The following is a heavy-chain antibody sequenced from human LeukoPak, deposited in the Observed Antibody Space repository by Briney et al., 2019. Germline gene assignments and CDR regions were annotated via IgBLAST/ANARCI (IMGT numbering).Heavy chain of an antibody. D-gene: IGHD3-22*01. CDR3: ARGGRRITMIVVAKGYFDY. CDR1: GGSFSGYY. V-gene: IGHV4-34*01. Sequence: SETLSLTCAVYGGSFSGYYWSWIRQPPVKGLEWIGEINHSGSTNYNPSLKSRVTISVDTSKNQFSLKLSSVTAADTAVYYCARGGRRITMIVVAKGYFDYWGQGTLVTVSS. J-gene: IGHJ4*02. CDR2: INHSGST.